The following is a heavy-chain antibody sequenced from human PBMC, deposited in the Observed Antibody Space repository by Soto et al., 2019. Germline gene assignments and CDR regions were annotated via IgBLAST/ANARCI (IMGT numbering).Heavy chain of an antibody. D-gene: IGHD3-16*01. CDR1: GFSLTTRGMR. J-gene: IGHJ4*02. V-gene: IGHV2-70*04. CDR2: IDWDDDK. CDR3: AQSDPFGGTFDY. Sequence: SGPTLVNPTQTLTLTCTFSGFSLTTRGMRVSWIRQPPGKALEWLARIDWDDDKFYSTSLKSRLTISKDTSKNQVVLKVTNVDPVDTGTYYCAQSDPFGGTFDYWGQGALVTVSS.